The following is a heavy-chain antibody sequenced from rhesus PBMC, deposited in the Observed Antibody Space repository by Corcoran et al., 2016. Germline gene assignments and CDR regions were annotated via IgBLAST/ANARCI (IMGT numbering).Heavy chain of an antibody. V-gene: IGHV4-147*01. J-gene: IGHJ4*01. CDR1: GGPISIHY. Sequence: QVQLQESGPGLVKPSETLSLPCALSGGPISIHYWSWLRQAPGTGLEWIGRIYGSGGGTSYNPAPKEQRPISKAKAKHKVPRNLSARTVADTAVYDCARATQYSGYSYGFDYWGQGVLVTVSS. D-gene: IGHD5-24*01. CDR2: IYGSGGGT. CDR3: ARATQYSGYSYGFDY.